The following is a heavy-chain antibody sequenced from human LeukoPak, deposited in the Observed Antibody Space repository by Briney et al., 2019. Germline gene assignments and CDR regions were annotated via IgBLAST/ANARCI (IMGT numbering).Heavy chain of an antibody. D-gene: IGHD6-25*01. Sequence: ASVKVSCKASGYTFSDYYMHWVRQAPGQGLEWMGWINPNSGGTNYAQKFQGWVTMTRDTSITTAYTELSSPRSDDTAIYYCARERQNGLDVWGQGTTVTVSS. J-gene: IGHJ6*02. CDR3: ARERQNGLDV. CDR2: INPNSGGT. CDR1: GYTFSDYY. V-gene: IGHV1-2*04.